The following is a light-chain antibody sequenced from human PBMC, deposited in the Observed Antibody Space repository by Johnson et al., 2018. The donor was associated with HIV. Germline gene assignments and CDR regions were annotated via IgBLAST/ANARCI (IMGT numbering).Light chain of an antibody. J-gene: IGLJ1*01. CDR3: GSWDNTLIVFV. V-gene: IGLV1-51*01. CDR1: SSNIGSNY. Sequence: QSVLTQPPSVSAAPGQKVIISCSGRSSNIGSNYVSWYQHLPGTAPKLLIYENDKRPSGIPDRFSASKSGTSATLDITGLQTGDEGDYCCGSWDNTLIVFVFVAGTKVPVL. CDR2: END.